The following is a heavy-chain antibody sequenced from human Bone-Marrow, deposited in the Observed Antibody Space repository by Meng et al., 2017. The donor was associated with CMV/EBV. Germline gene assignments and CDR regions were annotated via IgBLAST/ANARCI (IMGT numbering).Heavy chain of an antibody. CDR1: GYTFTSYY. D-gene: IGHD3-22*01. CDR3: ARDGSVVVGPLDGYYYGMDV. CDR2: INSSGGST. V-gene: IGHV1-46*01. J-gene: IGHJ6*02. Sequence: ASVKVSCKASGYTFTSYYMHWVRQAPGQGLEWVGIINSSGGSTSYAQKFQGRVTMTRDTSTSTVYMELSSLRSEDTAVYYCARDGSVVVGPLDGYYYGMDVWGQGTTVTVSS.